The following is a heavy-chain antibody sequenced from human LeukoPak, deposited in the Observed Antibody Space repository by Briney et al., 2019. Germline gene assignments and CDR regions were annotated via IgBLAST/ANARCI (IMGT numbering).Heavy chain of an antibody. V-gene: IGHV3-53*01. CDR2: IYSGGST. Sequence: GGSLRLSCAASGFTVSSNYMSWVRQAPGKGLEWVSVIYSGGSTYYADSVKGRFTISRDNSKNTLYLQMNSLRAEDTAVYYCARADVDTATQTANYYGMDVWGQGTTVTVSS. CDR1: GFTVSSNY. D-gene: IGHD5-18*01. CDR3: ARADVDTATQTANYYGMDV. J-gene: IGHJ6*02.